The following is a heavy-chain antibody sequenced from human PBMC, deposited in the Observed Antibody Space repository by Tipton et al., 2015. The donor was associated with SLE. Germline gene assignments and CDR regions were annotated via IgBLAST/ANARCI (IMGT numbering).Heavy chain of an antibody. CDR2: IYHSGST. CDR3: VRDNGGWVPFFDY. J-gene: IGHJ4*02. D-gene: IGHD2-8*01. CDR1: GGSMSSGDYS. Sequence: TLSLTCTVSGGSMSSGDYSWSWIRQPPGKGLEWIGNIYHSGSTFYNPSLKSRVTISVDRSKNQLSLKLSSVTAADTAVYYCVRDNGGWVPFFDYWGQGTPVTVSS. V-gene: IGHV4-30-2*01.